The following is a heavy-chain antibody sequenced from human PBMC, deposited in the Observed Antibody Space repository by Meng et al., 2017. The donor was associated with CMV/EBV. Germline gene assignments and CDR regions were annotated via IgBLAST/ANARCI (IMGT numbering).Heavy chain of an antibody. D-gene: IGHD3-3*01. CDR1: GYTFSNYY. Sequence: ASVKVSCKASGYTFSNYYIHLIRQAPGQGLEWMGIINPNGASTTYAQKFQGRVTMTSDTSTFTVCMELSSLRCDATAVYYCARDRGPRTTIFGVVMTDAMDVWGQGTPVTVSS. CDR3: ARDRGPRTTIFGVVMTDAMDV. J-gene: IGHJ6*02. V-gene: IGHV1-46*01. CDR2: INPNGAST.